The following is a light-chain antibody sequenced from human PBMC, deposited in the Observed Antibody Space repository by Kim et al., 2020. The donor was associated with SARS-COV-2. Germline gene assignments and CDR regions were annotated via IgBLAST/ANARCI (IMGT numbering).Light chain of an antibody. CDR1: QSISGKY. Sequence: EIVLTQSPGTLSLSPGERATLSCRASQSISGKYLAWYQQKPGQAPRLLMYAASSRATGFPDRFSGGGSGTDFTLTISRLEPEDFAVYYCQQYDNSVWTFGQGTKVDIK. J-gene: IGKJ1*01. CDR3: QQYDNSVWT. CDR2: AAS. V-gene: IGKV3-20*01.